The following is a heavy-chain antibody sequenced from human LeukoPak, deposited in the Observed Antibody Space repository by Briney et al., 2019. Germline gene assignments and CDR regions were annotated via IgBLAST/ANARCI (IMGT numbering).Heavy chain of an antibody. CDR3: ARETPEYD. Sequence: PGGSLRLSCAASGFSLSGYWMHWVRQAPGKGLVWVSRIGPDGTGITYADSVKGRFTISRDNAKNSLYLQMNSLRDEDTAVYYCARETPEYDWGQGTLVTVSS. V-gene: IGHV3-74*01. CDR1: GFSLSGYW. CDR2: IGPDGTGI. D-gene: IGHD1-14*01. J-gene: IGHJ4*02.